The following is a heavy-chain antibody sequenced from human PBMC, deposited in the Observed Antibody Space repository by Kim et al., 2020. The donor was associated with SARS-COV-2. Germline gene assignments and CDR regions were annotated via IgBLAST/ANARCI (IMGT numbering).Heavy chain of an antibody. CDR1: GFTFSSYS. Sequence: GGSLRLSCAASGFTFSSYSMNWVRQAPGKGLEWVSSISSSSSYIYYADSVKGRFTISRDNAKNSLYLQMNSLRAEDTAVYYCARGEAEWELLYYFDYWGQGTLVTVSS. J-gene: IGHJ4*02. CDR3: ARGEAEWELLYYFDY. D-gene: IGHD1-26*01. V-gene: IGHV3-21*01. CDR2: ISSSSSYI.